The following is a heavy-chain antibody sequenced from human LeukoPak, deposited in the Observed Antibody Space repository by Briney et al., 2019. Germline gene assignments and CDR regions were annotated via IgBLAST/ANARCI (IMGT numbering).Heavy chain of an antibody. J-gene: IGHJ4*02. Sequence: SETLSLTCTVSGGSLNSYYWNWTRQSPGQGLEWIGFIYSAGSTNYNPSLKSRVAISVDTSQNQFSLKLSSETAADTAVYYCARGGSTTWRIGYYFDYWGQGALVTVSS. CDR3: ARGGSTTWRIGYYFDY. CDR2: IYSAGST. D-gene: IGHD6-13*01. V-gene: IGHV4-59*01. CDR1: GGSLNSYY.